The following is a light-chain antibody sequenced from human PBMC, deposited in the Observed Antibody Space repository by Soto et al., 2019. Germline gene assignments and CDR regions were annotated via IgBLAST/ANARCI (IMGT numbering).Light chain of an antibody. CDR3: QQNYSTPYT. J-gene: IGKJ2*01. CDR2: AAS. Sequence: DIQMTQSPSSLSASVGDRVTITCRASQSISSYLNWYQQKPGKAPKLLIYAASSLQSGVPSRFSGSGSGTDFTLTISSLQPEDFANYYCQQNYSTPYTFRQGTKLEIK. V-gene: IGKV1-39*01. CDR1: QSISSY.